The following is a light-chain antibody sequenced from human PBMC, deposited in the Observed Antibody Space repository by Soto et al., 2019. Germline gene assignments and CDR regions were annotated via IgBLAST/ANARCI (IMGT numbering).Light chain of an antibody. Sequence: EIVLTQSPGTLSLSPGERATLSCRASQSVASSYLAWYQQKPGQAPRLLIYGASTRATGIPARFSGSGSGTEFTLTISSLQSEDFAVYYCQQYNNWLLTFGGGTKVDI. CDR1: QSVASSY. CDR3: QQYNNWLLT. J-gene: IGKJ4*01. V-gene: IGKV3-15*01. CDR2: GAS.